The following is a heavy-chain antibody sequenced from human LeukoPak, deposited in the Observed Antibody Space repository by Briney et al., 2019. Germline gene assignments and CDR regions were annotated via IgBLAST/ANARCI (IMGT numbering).Heavy chain of an antibody. V-gene: IGHV3-7*01. D-gene: IGHD2-2*01. CDR2: IKQDGSEK. CDR1: GLTFSSYW. CDR3: ARVGCTSTSCLAN. Sequence: GGSLRLSCAVSGLTFSSYWMTWVRQAPGKGLELVANIKQDGSEKYYEDSVKGRFTISRDNAKNSLYLQMSSVRAEDTAVYYCARVGCTSTSCLANWGQGTLVTVSS. J-gene: IGHJ4*02.